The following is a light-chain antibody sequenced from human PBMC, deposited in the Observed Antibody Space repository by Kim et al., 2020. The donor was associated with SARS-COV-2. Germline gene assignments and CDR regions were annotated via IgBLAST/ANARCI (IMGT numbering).Light chain of an antibody. CDR3: QQRSDWPIT. CDR2: DAS. J-gene: IGKJ5*01. V-gene: IGKV3-11*01. Sequence: LSPGERATLSCRASRSVSSYLAWYQHKPGQAPRLHIYDASNRASGIPARFSGSGSGTDFTLTISSLEPGDFAVYYCQQRSDWPITFGQGTRLEIK. CDR1: RSVSSY.